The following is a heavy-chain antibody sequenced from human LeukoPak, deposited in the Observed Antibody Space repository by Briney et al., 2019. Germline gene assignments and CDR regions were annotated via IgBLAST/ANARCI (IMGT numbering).Heavy chain of an antibody. D-gene: IGHD6-13*01. J-gene: IGHJ4*02. CDR1: GITFSNYW. V-gene: IGHV3-7*02. Sequence: PGGSLRLSCAASGITFSNYWMNWVRQAPGRGLEWVANIKQDGSEKFYVASVTGRFTISRDNAKKSLYLQMNSLRAEDTAVYYCASMGWAAAGDKGGYFDYWGQGTLVTVSS. CDR2: IKQDGSEK. CDR3: ASMGWAAAGDKGGYFDY.